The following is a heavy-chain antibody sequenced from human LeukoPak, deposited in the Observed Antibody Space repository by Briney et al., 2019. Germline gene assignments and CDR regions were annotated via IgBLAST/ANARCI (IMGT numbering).Heavy chain of an antibody. CDR2: MNPNSGET. J-gene: IGHJ4*02. CDR3: ARGPYGTGSHFDF. Sequence: GASVKVSCKASGSTFSSYDINWVRQAPGQGLEGMGWMNPNSGETVYTPRFQGRVTMTRDTSISTAYMELSSLRSEDTAVYYCARGPYGTGSHFDFWGQGTLVTVSS. V-gene: IGHV1-8*02. CDR1: GSTFSSYD. D-gene: IGHD3-10*01.